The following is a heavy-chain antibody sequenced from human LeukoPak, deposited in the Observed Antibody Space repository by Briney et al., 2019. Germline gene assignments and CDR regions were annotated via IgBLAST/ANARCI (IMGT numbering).Heavy chain of an antibody. Sequence: GGSLRLSCAATGFTISHAWMTWVRQAPGKGLEWVGRMKSIVEGGRTDYAAPVKGRFTISRHDSENTLYLQMDSLKTEDTAVYYCATEPPPPNDYHGLDYWGQGALVIVSS. CDR3: ATEPPPPNDYHGLDY. CDR1: GFTISHAW. D-gene: IGHD4-11*01. V-gene: IGHV3-15*01. J-gene: IGHJ4*02. CDR2: MKSIVEGGRT.